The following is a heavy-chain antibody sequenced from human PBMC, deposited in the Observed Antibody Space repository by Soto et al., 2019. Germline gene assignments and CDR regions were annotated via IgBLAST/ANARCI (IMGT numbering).Heavy chain of an antibody. Sequence: QVQLVESGGGLVKPGGSLRLSCAASGFTFSDYYMSWIRQAPVKGLEWVSYISSRGGAIYHADSVKGRFTSSRDHAKNSLYMQMTSLRAYDTAVYSCARIHRGYRSGPLDYWGQGTLVTVSS. CDR3: ARIHRGYRSGPLDY. D-gene: IGHD5-18*01. J-gene: IGHJ4*02. CDR2: ISSRGGAI. CDR1: GFTFSDYY. V-gene: IGHV3-11*01.